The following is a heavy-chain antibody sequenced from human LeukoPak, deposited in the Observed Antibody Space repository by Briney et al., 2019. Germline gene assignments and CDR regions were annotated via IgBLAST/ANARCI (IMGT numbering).Heavy chain of an antibody. CDR1: GFTFSNYY. V-gene: IGHV3-21*01. D-gene: IGHD6-19*01. Sequence: GGSLRLSCAASGFTFSNYYMNWVRQAPGKGLEWVSSISSGSSYIYYADSLKGRFTISRDNAKNSLYLQMNSLRAEDTAVYYCATGVRGYNSALDYWGQGTLVTVSS. CDR3: ATGVRGYNSALDY. CDR2: ISSGSSYI. J-gene: IGHJ4*02.